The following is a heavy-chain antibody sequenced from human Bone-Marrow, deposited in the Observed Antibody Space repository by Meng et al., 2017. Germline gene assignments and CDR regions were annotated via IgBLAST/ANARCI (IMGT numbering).Heavy chain of an antibody. CDR3: ARDEDISAAGKLFGDY. Sequence: QVQLVQAGAEVKKPGASVKVSCKASGYTFPDYYLHWVRRAPGQGLEWMGRINPKSGDTHYAQKFQGRVTMTGDTSISTAYMELSGLRSDDTAMYYCARDEDISAAGKLFGDYWGQGSLVTVFS. CDR1: GYTFPDYY. J-gene: IGHJ4*02. D-gene: IGHD6-13*01. CDR2: INPKSGDT. V-gene: IGHV1-2*06.